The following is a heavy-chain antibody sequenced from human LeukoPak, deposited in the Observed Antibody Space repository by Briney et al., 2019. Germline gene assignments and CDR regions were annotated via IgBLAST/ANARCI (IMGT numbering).Heavy chain of an antibody. J-gene: IGHJ3*02. V-gene: IGHV3-21*01. CDR3: ARDSSIAAAGPHAFDI. D-gene: IGHD6-13*01. CDR1: GFTFSSYS. CDR2: ISSSSSYI. Sequence: PGGSLRLSCAASGFTFSSYSMNWVRQAPGKGLEWVSSISSSSSYIYYADSVKGRFTISRDNAKNSLYLQMNSPRAEDTAVYYCARDSSIAAAGPHAFDIWGQGTMVTVSS.